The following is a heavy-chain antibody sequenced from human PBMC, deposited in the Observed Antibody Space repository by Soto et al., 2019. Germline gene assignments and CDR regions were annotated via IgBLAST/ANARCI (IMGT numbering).Heavy chain of an antibody. Sequence: ASVKVSCKASGYTFTSYGISWVRQAPGQGLEWMGWISAYNGNTNYAQKLQGRVTMTTDTSTSTAYMELRSLRSDDTAVYYCARGIVVGIKLSYYYGMDVWGQGITVTVSS. J-gene: IGHJ6*02. CDR3: ARGIVVGIKLSYYYGMDV. D-gene: IGHD3-22*01. CDR1: GYTFTSYG. CDR2: ISAYNGNT. V-gene: IGHV1-18*04.